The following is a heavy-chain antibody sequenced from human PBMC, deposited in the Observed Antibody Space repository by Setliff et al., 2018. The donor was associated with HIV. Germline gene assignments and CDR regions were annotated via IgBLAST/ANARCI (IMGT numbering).Heavy chain of an antibody. D-gene: IGHD4-4*01. CDR2: TDASGDT. CDR1: GDSIKSHH. V-gene: IGHV4-4*09. Sequence: PSKTLSLTCTVSGDSIKSHHWSWIRQPAGKGLEWLAYTDASGDTNYNPSLRGRVIISLDTSNNQFSLNLNSVTAADTAVYYCARQLDYTNGRYFDYWGPGTLVTVSS. CDR3: ARQLDYTNGRYFDY. J-gene: IGHJ4*02.